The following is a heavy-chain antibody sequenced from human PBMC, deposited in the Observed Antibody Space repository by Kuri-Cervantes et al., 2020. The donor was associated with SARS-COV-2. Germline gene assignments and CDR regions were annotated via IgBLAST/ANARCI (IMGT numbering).Heavy chain of an antibody. V-gene: IGHV5-51*01. CDR1: GYSFTNYW. CDR2: IYPGDSDT. CDR3: ARRAYGEQVDYYYMDV. J-gene: IGHJ6*03. D-gene: IGHD4-17*01. Sequence: KVSCKGSGYSFTNYWIAWVRQMPGKGLEWMGIIYPGDSDTKYSPSFQGQVTISADKSISTAFLQWSSLKASDTAMYYCARRAYGEQVDYYYMDVWGKGTTVTVFS.